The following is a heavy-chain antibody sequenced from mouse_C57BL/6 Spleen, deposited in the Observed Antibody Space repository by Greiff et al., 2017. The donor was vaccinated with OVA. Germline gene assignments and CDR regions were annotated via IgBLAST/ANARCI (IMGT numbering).Heavy chain of an antibody. CDR2: IDPSDSET. Sequence: QVQLKQPGAELVRPGSSVKLSCKASGYTFTSYWMHWVKQRPIQGLEWIGNIDPSDSETHYNQKFKDKATLTVDKSSSTAYMQLSSLTSEDSAVYYCARGANWGHFDYWGQGTTLTVSS. J-gene: IGHJ2*01. V-gene: IGHV1-52*01. CDR1: GYTFTSYW. CDR3: ARGANWGHFDY. D-gene: IGHD4-1*01.